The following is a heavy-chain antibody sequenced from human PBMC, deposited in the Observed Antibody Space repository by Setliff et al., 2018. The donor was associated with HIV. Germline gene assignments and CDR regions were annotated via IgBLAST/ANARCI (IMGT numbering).Heavy chain of an antibody. J-gene: IGHJ1*01. CDR2: IKGDGSEK. Sequence: SGGSLRLSCAASGFTFSYRWMTWVRQAPGKGLEWVANIKGDGSEKYYVDSVKGRFTISRDNAKNSLYLQMNSLRAEDTAIYYCATDFSISAWGQGTLVTVS. CDR3: ATDFSISA. V-gene: IGHV3-7*01. CDR1: GFTFSYRW. D-gene: IGHD2-2*01.